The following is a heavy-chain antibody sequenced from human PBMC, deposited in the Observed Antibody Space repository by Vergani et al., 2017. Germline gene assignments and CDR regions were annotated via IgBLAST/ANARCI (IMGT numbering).Heavy chain of an antibody. CDR2: ISYDGTQK. J-gene: IGHJ1*01. Sequence: QVHLVESGGGVVQPGRSLRLSCVVSGFTSSYYGMHWVRQAPGKGLEWVAVISYDGTQKYYADSVKGRFTLSRDNSKSTLYLQMNSLRTEDTAVYYCATKRCGTPGCQIGYFREWGQGTLVTVSS. CDR1: GFTSSYYG. CDR3: ATKRCGTPGCQIGYFRE. D-gene: IGHD1-1*01. V-gene: IGHV3-30*03.